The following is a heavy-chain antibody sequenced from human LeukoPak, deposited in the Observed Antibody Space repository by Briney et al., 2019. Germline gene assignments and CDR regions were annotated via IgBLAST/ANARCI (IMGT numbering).Heavy chain of an antibody. CDR2: IGSSNGIT. D-gene: IGHD5-12*01. J-gene: IGHJ4*02. CDR3: ARNENSGWGYFDY. V-gene: IGHV3-23*01. Sequence: GGSLRLPCAASRFTFNSYAMSWVRQAPGKGLEWVSVIGSSNGITFYVGSVKGRFTISRDNSKDTLYLQMNSLRAEDTAVYYCARNENSGWGYFDYWGQGTLVTVSS. CDR1: RFTFNSYA.